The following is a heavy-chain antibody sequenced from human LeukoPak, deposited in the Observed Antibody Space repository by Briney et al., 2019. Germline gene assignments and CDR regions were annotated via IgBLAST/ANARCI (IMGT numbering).Heavy chain of an antibody. CDR3: ARVVVVNTLPVAFDI. D-gene: IGHD3-22*01. Sequence: GGSLRLSCAASGFTFSSYAMSWVRQAPRKGLGWVSAISSSGGSTYYADSVKGRCTISSDNSKNPLYLQMTSLRAEDTAVYYCARVVVVNTLPVAFDIWGQGTMVTVSS. V-gene: IGHV3-23*01. J-gene: IGHJ3*02. CDR1: GFTFSSYA. CDR2: ISSSGGST.